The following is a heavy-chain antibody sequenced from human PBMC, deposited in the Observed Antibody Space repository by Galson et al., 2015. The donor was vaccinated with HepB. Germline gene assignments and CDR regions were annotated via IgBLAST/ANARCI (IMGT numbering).Heavy chain of an antibody. CDR1: GGSVSSGSYY. CDR3: ARGGDHYYDSTPPVYDY. J-gene: IGHJ4*02. D-gene: IGHD3-22*01. Sequence: ETLSLTCTVSGGSVSSGSYYWSWIRQPPGKGLEWIGYIYYSGSTNYNPSLKSRVTISVDTSKNQFSLKLSSVTAADTAVYYCARGGDHYYDSTPPVYDYWGQGTLVTVSS. V-gene: IGHV4-61*01. CDR2: IYYSGST.